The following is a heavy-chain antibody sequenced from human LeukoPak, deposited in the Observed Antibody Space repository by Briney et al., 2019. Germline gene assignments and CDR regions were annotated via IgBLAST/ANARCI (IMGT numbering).Heavy chain of an antibody. CDR3: AKDRVGATTNYYYYMDV. CDR2: IRYDGSNK. V-gene: IGHV3-30*02. D-gene: IGHD1-26*01. J-gene: IGHJ6*03. Sequence: GGSLRLSCAASGFTFSSYGMHWVRQAPGKGLEWVAFIRYDGSNKYYADSVKGRFTISRDNSKNTLYLQMNSLRAEDTAVYYCAKDRVGATTNYYYYMDVWGKGTTVTVSS. CDR1: GFTFSSYG.